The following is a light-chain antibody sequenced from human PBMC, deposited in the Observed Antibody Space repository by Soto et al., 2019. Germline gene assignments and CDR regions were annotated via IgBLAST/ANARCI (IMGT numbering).Light chain of an antibody. CDR1: QSVGGNH. Sequence: EIVLTQSPGTLSLSPGERATLSCRASQSVGGNHLAWYQQKPGQAPRLLIYDASSRATGIPDRFSGGGSGTDFTLSISRLDPDDFAVYHCQQYGYSRTFGQGTRVEIK. J-gene: IGKJ1*01. CDR3: QQYGYSRT. V-gene: IGKV3-20*01. CDR2: DAS.